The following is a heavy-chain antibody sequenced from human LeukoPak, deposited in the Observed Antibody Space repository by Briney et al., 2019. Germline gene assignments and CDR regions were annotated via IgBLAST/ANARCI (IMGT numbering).Heavy chain of an antibody. CDR3: ALIEGDDFLGN. J-gene: IGHJ4*02. CDR1: VNIFPKFG. Sequence: GASVKVSCKSSVNIFPKFGVNWVRRAPGRRLEWRGGISAYTGNTFYATRVQDRVTMTTDTSTNTAYMELRSLRSDDTAFYYCALIEGDDFLGNWGQGTLVTVSS. D-gene: IGHD2-21*02. CDR2: ISAYTGNT. V-gene: IGHV1-18*01.